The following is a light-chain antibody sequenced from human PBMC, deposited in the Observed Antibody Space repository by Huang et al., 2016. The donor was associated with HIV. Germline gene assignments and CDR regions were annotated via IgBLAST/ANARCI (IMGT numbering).Light chain of an antibody. CDR2: GAS. Sequence: EIVLTQSTGTLSLSPGQRVALSCRTNETISSNYLAWYQQRHGQAPRLLISGASSRARGIPDRCSGSGSGTDFTLTISKLEPEDFAVYYCQQYGSSPLTFGQGTKVEIK. CDR3: QQYGSSPLT. CDR1: ETISSNY. J-gene: IGKJ1*01. V-gene: IGKV3-20*01.